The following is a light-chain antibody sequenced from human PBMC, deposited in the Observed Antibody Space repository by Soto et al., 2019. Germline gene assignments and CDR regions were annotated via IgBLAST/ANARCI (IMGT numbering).Light chain of an antibody. J-gene: IGLJ1*01. CDR3: QSYDSSLSGCYV. CDR1: SSNIGAGYD. Sequence: QSVLTQPPSVSGAPGQRVTISCTGSSSNIGAGYDVHWYQQLPGTAPKLLIYGNSHRPSGVPDRFSGSKSGTSASLAITGLQAGDQADYYCQSYDSSLSGCYVFGTGTKLTVL. V-gene: IGLV1-40*01. CDR2: GNS.